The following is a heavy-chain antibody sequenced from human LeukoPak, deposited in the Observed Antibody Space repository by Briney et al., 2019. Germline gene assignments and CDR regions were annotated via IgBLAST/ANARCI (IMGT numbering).Heavy chain of an antibody. V-gene: IGHV3-9*01. CDR2: INWSSGTI. CDR1: GFTLDDYA. Sequence: PGGSLRLSCSASGFTLDDYAMHWVRQAPGKGLEWVSGINWSSGTIAYADSVKGRFTISRDNAKNSLYLQMDSLRVEDTALYYCTKDIRIAVSGMLDYWGQGTLVTVSS. CDR3: TKDIRIAVSGMLDY. J-gene: IGHJ4*02. D-gene: IGHD6-19*01.